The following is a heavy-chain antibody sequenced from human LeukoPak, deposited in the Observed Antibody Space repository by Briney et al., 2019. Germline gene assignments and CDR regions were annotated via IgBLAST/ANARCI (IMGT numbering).Heavy chain of an antibody. V-gene: IGHV3-48*01. CDR3: ARGSTYYDSSGQVPFDY. J-gene: IGHJ4*02. CDR1: GFTFSTYS. CDR2: ISSSSSTI. Sequence: WGSLRLTCAASGFTFSTYSMNWVRQAPGKGLEWVADISSSSSTIYYADSVKGRFTISRDNAKNSLYLQMNSLRGEDTAVYYCARGSTYYDSSGQVPFDYWGQGPLVTVPS. D-gene: IGHD3-22*01.